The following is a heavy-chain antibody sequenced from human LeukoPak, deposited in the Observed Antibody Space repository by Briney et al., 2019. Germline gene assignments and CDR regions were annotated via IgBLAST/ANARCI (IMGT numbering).Heavy chain of an antibody. CDR1: GGTFSSYA. Sequence: ASVKVSCKASGGTFSSYAISWVRQAPGQGLEWMGGIIPIFGTANYAQKFQGRVTITADESTSTAYMELSSLRSEDTAVYYCASCPRNYYYYYYMDVWGKGTTVTVSS. V-gene: IGHV1-69*13. CDR2: IIPIFGTA. D-gene: IGHD4-11*01. CDR3: ASCPRNYYYYYYMDV. J-gene: IGHJ6*03.